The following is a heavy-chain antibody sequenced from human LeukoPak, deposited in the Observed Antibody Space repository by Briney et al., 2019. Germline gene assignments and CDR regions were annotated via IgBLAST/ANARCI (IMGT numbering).Heavy chain of an antibody. J-gene: IGHJ4*02. D-gene: IGHD5-12*01. CDR3: AREKWPLKAFDY. Sequence: ASVKVSCKASGYTFTSYDINWVRQATGQGLEWMGWMNPNSGNTGYAQKFQGRVTMTRNTSISTACMELSSLRSEDTAVYYCAREKWPLKAFDYWGQGTLVTVSS. V-gene: IGHV1-8*01. CDR1: GYTFTSYD. CDR2: MNPNSGNT.